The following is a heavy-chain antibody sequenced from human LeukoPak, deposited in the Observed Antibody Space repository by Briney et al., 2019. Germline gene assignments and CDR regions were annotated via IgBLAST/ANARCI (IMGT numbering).Heavy chain of an antibody. CDR1: GFTFSSYG. CDR2: IKGDGSAK. D-gene: IGHD3-16*01. CDR3: VGSNGWLFDY. Sequence: GGSLRLSCAASGFTFSSYGMHWVRQAPGKGLEWVANIKGDGSAKYYVDSVKGRFTISRDNAKSSLYLQMDSLRAEDTALYYCVGSNGWLFDYWGQGTLVTVSS. J-gene: IGHJ4*02. V-gene: IGHV3-7*05.